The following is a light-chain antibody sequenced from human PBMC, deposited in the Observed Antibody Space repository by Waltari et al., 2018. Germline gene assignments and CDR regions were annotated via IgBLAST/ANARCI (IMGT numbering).Light chain of an antibody. J-gene: IGLJ3*02. Sequence: QSALTQPASVSGSPGQSITISCTGTSSYIGSYNFVPRYQHHPGQAPKLILYEVTKRPSGVSDRFSGSKSGNTASLTISGLQAEDDADYYCYSSAMSAFVVFGGGTKLTVL. CDR3: YSSAMSAFVV. CDR2: EVT. V-gene: IGLV2-23*02. CDR1: SSYIGSYNF.